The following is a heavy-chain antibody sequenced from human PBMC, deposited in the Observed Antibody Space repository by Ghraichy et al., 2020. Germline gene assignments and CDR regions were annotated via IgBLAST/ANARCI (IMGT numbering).Heavy chain of an antibody. CDR1: GFTFSSYA. Sequence: LSLTCAASGFTFSSYAMSWVRQAPGKGLEWVSAISGSGGSTYYADSVKGRFTISRDNSKNTLYLQMNSLRAEDTAVYYCAKDVDSGSYSWFDPWGQGTLVTVSS. CDR3: AKDVDSGSYSWFDP. CDR2: ISGSGGST. V-gene: IGHV3-23*01. J-gene: IGHJ5*02. D-gene: IGHD1-26*01.